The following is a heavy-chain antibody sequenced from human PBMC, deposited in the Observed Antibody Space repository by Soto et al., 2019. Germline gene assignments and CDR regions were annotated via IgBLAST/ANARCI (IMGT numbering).Heavy chain of an antibody. CDR2: TYYSGST. CDR1: GGSISSYY. J-gene: IGHJ4*02. Sequence: PSETLSLTCTVSGGSISSYYWSWIRQPPGKGLEWIGYTYYSGSTNYNPSLKSRVTISVDTSKNQFSLKLSSVTAADTAVYYCARVEYSGYVDYWGQGTLVTVSS. D-gene: IGHD5-12*01. V-gene: IGHV4-59*01. CDR3: ARVEYSGYVDY.